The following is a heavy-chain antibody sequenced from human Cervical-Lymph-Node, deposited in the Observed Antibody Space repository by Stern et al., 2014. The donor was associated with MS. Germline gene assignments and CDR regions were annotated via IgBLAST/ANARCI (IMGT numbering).Heavy chain of an antibody. J-gene: IGHJ4*02. CDR3: ARVQNDYGGFFLPH. D-gene: IGHD4-23*01. CDR1: GDSVKSRIYY. CDR2: IHASGST. Sequence: QVQLQESGPGLVKPSETLSLTCTVSGDSVKSRIYYWGWIRQPPGKGLEWIGYIHASGSTRNNPSLKNRVTIALDTSKSQFSLKVRSVTAADTAIYYCARVQNDYGGFFLPHWGQGTLVTVSS. V-gene: IGHV4-61*01.